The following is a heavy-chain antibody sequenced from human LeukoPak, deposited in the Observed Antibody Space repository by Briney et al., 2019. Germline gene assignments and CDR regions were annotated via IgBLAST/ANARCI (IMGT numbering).Heavy chain of an antibody. V-gene: IGHV4-39*01. CDR1: CGSIRNNKYY. D-gene: IGHD3-9*01. CDR2: VFHTGRS. Sequence: SDTLSLTCTVSCGSIRNNKYYWVWLRQTPGRGLEWLGGVFHTGRSYYHPSLKSRVSMSVASSKQQIALKLSSVTAADTAVYYCARLLSYDVLTDNHYKYYMDLWGKGATVTVSS. CDR3: ARLLSYDVLTDNHYKYYMDL. J-gene: IGHJ6*03.